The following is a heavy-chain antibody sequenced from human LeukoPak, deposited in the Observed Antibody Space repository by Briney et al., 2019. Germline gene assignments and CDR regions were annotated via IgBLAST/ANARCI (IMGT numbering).Heavy chain of an antibody. CDR1: GGSISSYY. CDR3: ARRGYNGRYYYYYMDV. D-gene: IGHD5-24*01. V-gene: IGHV4-59*01. Sequence: PSETLSLTCTVSGGSISSYYWSWIRQPPGKGLEWIGYIYYSGSTNYNPFLKSRVTISVDTSKNQFSLKLSSVTTADTAVYYCARRGYNGRYYYYYMDVWGKGTTVTVSS. J-gene: IGHJ6*03. CDR2: IYYSGST.